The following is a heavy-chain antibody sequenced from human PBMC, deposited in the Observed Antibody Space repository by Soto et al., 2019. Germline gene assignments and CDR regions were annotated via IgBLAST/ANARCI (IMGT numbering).Heavy chain of an antibody. CDR3: ARSRLEQYFFDY. V-gene: IGHV4-31*03. Sequence: QVQLQESGPGLVKSSQTLSLTCTVSGGSISRGGYYWSWVRQHPGKGMEWIGYIYHSGSTYYNPSLKSGVTISVDTSKNQFSLNLSSVTAADTAVYYCARSRLEQYFFDYWGQGTLVTVSS. CDR2: IYHSGST. CDR1: GGSISRGGYY. J-gene: IGHJ4*02.